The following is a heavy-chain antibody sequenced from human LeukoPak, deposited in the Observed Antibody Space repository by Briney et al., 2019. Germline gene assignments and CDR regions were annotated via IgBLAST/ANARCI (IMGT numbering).Heavy chain of an antibody. CDR3: AREGFRQGCPDY. CDR2: INAGNGNT. Sequence: ASVKVSCKASGYTFTSYAMHWVRQAPGQRLEWMGWINAGNGNTKYSQKFQGRVTITRDTSASTAYMELSSLRSEDTAVYYCAREGFRQGCPDYWGQGTLVTVSS. V-gene: IGHV1-3*01. CDR1: GYTFTSYA. J-gene: IGHJ4*02. D-gene: IGHD2-15*01.